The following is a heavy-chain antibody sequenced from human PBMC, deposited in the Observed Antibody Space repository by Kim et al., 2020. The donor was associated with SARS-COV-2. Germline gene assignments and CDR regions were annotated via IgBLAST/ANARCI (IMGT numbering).Heavy chain of an antibody. CDR2: IYYSGST. CDR3: ARGRWGAFDI. V-gene: IGHV4-61*01. Sequence: SETLSLTCTVSGGSVSSGSYYWSWIRQPPGKGLEWIGYIYYSGSTNYNPSLKSRVTISVDTSKNQFSLKLSSVTAADTAVYYCARGRWGAFDIWGQGTMVTVSS. CDR1: GGSVSSGSYY. J-gene: IGHJ3*02. D-gene: IGHD1-26*01.